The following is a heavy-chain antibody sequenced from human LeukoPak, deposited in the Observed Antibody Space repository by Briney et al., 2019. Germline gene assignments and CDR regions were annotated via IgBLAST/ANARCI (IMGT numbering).Heavy chain of an antibody. D-gene: IGHD4/OR15-4a*01. CDR2: ISYDGSNK. Sequence: GGSLRLSCAASGFTFSSYGMHWVRQAPGKGLEWVAVISYDGSNKYYADSVKGRFTISRDNSRNTLYLQMNSLRVEDTAVYYCAKGTYGAFDYWGQGTLVTVSS. CDR1: GFTFSSYG. CDR3: AKGTYGAFDY. V-gene: IGHV3-30*18. J-gene: IGHJ4*02.